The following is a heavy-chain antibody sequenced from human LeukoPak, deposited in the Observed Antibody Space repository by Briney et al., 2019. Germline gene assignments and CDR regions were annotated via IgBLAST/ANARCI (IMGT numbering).Heavy chain of an antibody. D-gene: IGHD3-22*01. Sequence: PSETLSLPCAVSGYSISSGYYWGWIQQPPGKGLEWIGSIYHSGSTYYNPSLKSRVTISVDTSKNQFSLKLSSVTAADTAVYYCARSRDYYDSSGFEYWGQGTLVTVSS. CDR1: GYSISSGYY. V-gene: IGHV4-38-2*01. J-gene: IGHJ4*02. CDR2: IYHSGST. CDR3: ARSRDYYDSSGFEY.